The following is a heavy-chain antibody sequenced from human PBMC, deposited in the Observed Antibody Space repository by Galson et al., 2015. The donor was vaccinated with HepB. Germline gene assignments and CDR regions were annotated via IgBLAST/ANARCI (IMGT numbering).Heavy chain of an antibody. Sequence: SLRLSCAASGFTFSSYDMHWVRQATGKGLEWVSAIGTAGDPYYPGSVKGRFTISRENAKNSLYLQMNSLRAGDTAVYYCARELKDSSGAEGAFDIWGQGTMVTVSS. J-gene: IGHJ3*02. CDR1: GFTFSSYD. V-gene: IGHV3-13*05. CDR2: IGTAGDP. D-gene: IGHD3-22*01. CDR3: ARELKDSSGAEGAFDI.